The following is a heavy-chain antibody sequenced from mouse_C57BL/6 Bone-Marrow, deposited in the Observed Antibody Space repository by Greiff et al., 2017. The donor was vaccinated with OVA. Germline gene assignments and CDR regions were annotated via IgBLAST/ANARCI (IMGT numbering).Heavy chain of an antibody. J-gene: IGHJ4*01. CDR2: ISNGGGST. D-gene: IGHD2-3*01. CDR3: ARPFYDGYYRYYAMDY. Sequence: DVKLVESGGGLVQPGGSLKLSCAASGFTFSDYYMYWVRQTPEKRLEWVAYISNGGGSTYYPDTVKGRFTISRDNAKNTLYLQMSRLKSEDTAMYYCARPFYDGYYRYYAMDYWGQGTSVTVSS. V-gene: IGHV5-12*01. CDR1: GFTFSDYY.